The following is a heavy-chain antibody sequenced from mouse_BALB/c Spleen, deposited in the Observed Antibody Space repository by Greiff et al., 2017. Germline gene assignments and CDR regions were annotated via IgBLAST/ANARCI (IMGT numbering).Heavy chain of an antibody. Sequence: QVQLKESGAELVRPGSSVKISCKASGYAFSSYWMNWVKQRPGQGLEWIGQIYPGDGDTNYNGKFKGKATLTADKSSSTAYMQLSSLTSEDSAVYFCAKSYYRYPYAMDYWGQGTSVTVSS. D-gene: IGHD2-12*01. CDR3: AKSYYRYPYAMDY. J-gene: IGHJ4*01. CDR2: IYPGDGDT. CDR1: GYAFSSYW. V-gene: IGHV1-80*01.